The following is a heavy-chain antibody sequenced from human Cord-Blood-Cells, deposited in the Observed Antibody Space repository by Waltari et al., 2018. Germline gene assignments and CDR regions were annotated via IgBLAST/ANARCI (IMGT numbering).Heavy chain of an antibody. J-gene: IGHJ3*02. V-gene: IGHV1-8*03. D-gene: IGHD1-26*01. CDR1: GYTFTSYD. CDR3: ARVYSGSYYAFDI. Sequence: QVQLVQSGAEVKKPGASVKVSCKASGYTFTSYDINWVRQATGQGLEWMGWMDPNSGNTGYAQKVQGRVTITRNASISTAYMELSSLRSEDTAVYYCARVYSGSYYAFDIWGQGTMVTVSS. CDR2: MDPNSGNT.